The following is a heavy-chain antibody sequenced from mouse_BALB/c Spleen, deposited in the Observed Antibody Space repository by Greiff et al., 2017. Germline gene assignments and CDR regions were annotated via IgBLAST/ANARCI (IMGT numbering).Heavy chain of an antibody. V-gene: IGHV5-6-5*01. J-gene: IGHJ3*01. Sequence: EVQLMESGGGLVKPGGSLKLSCAASGFTFSSYAMSWVRQTPEKRLEWVASISSGGSTYYPDSVKGRFTISRDNARNILYLQMSSLRSEDTAMYYCARGGYGYDVEGLAYWGQGTLVTVSA. CDR3: ARGGYGYDVEGLAY. D-gene: IGHD2-2*01. CDR2: ISSGGST. CDR1: GFTFSSYA.